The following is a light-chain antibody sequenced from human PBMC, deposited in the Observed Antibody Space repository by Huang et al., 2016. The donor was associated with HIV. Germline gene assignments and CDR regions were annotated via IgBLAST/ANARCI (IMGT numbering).Light chain of an antibody. J-gene: IGKJ4*01. V-gene: IGKV3-20*01. Sequence: EIVLTQSPGTLSSSPGERATLSCRASQSFSNSNLAWYQQKPGQAPRLLIYGASNRATGIPDRFSGSGSGTDFTLTISRLEAEDFAMYYCQQYDSSPLTFGGGTKVEIK. CDR1: QSFSNSN. CDR3: QQYDSSPLT. CDR2: GAS.